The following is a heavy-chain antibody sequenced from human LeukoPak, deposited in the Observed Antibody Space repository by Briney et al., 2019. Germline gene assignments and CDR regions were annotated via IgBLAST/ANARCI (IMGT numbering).Heavy chain of an antibody. Sequence: SETLSLTCTVSGVSISSSYSYWGWIRQPPGMGLEWIGCIYYTGNTYYNASLKSQVSISIDTSKNQFSLKLTSVTAADTAVYYCARQTGSGLFILPGGQGTLVTVSS. V-gene: IGHV4-39*01. J-gene: IGHJ4*02. CDR2: IYYTGNT. D-gene: IGHD3/OR15-3a*01. CDR1: GVSISSSYSY. CDR3: ARQTGSGLFILP.